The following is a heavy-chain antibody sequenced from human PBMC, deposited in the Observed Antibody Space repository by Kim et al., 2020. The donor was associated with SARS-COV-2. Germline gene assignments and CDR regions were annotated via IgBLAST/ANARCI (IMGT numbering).Heavy chain of an antibody. CDR1: GGTFSSYA. CDR2: IFPILGIA. J-gene: IGHJ6*01. V-gene: IGHV1-69*04. Sequence: SVKVSCKASGGTFSSYAISWVRQAPGQGLEWMGRIFPILGIANYAQKFQGRVTITADKSTSTAYMELSSLRSEDTAVYYCARLEASRGGGIINYGMDVW. CDR3: ARLEASRGGGIINYGMDV. D-gene: IGHD3-10*01.